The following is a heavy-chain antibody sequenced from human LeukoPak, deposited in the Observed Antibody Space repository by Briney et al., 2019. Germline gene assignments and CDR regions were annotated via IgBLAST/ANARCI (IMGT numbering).Heavy chain of an antibody. J-gene: IGHJ5*02. CDR1: GGSISSSNYY. Sequence: SQTLSLTCTVSGGSISSSNYYWSWIRQPAGKGLEWIGRIYTSGSTNYNPSLKSRVTISLDTSKNQFSLKLSSVTAADTAVYYCAREKEVRGAPNWFDPWGQGTLVTVSS. D-gene: IGHD3-10*01. CDR3: AREKEVRGAPNWFDP. CDR2: IYTSGST. V-gene: IGHV4-61*02.